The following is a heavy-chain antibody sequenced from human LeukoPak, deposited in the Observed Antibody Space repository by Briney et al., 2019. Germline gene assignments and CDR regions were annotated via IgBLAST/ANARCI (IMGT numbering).Heavy chain of an antibody. D-gene: IGHD6-19*01. CDR3: AKDRALDSGWTIDY. Sequence: PGGSLRLSCAASGFAFSNQAMGWVRQASGKGLEWVSVISDSGGTTYYADSVKGRFTISRYNSKNTLYLQVNSLRADDTAVYYCAKDRALDSGWTIDYWGQGTLVTVSS. CDR2: ISDSGGTT. J-gene: IGHJ4*02. CDR1: GFAFSNQA. V-gene: IGHV3-23*01.